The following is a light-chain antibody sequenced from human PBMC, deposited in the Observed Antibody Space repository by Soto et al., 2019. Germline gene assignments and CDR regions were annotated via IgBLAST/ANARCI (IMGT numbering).Light chain of an antibody. V-gene: IGLV3-1*01. CDR2: QDS. CDR1: ELGDEY. Sequence: SYELTQPPSVSVSPGQTATITCSGDELGDEYAYWYQQKPGQSPVLVIYQDSKRPSGIPERFSGSNSGNTATLTIVGTQAMDEADYYCQAWDSSTVIFGGGTKVTVL. CDR3: QAWDSSTVI. J-gene: IGLJ2*01.